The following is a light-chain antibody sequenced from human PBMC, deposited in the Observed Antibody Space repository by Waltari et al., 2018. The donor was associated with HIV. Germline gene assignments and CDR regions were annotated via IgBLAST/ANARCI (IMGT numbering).Light chain of an antibody. Sequence: DIVMTQSPDSLAVSLGERATINCKSSQSVLYRSNNKNQLAWYQQKPGQPPKLLIYWASTRESGVPDRFSGSGSGTDFTLTISSLQAEDVAVYYCQQYYSSPYTFGQGAKLDIK. J-gene: IGKJ2*01. CDR2: WAS. CDR3: QQYYSSPYT. V-gene: IGKV4-1*01. CDR1: QSVLYRSNNKNQ.